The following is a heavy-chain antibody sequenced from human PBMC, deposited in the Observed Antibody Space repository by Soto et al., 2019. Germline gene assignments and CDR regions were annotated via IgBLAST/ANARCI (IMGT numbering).Heavy chain of an antibody. Sequence: EGSLRLSCAASGFTFSSYAMSWVRQAPGKRLEWVSAISGSGDSTYYADSVKGRFTISRDNSKNTLYLQMNSLRAEDTAVYYCAKSYYYDSSGSNPREFDYWGQGTLVTVSS. CDR3: AKSYYYDSSGSNPREFDY. D-gene: IGHD3-22*01. CDR2: ISGSGDST. CDR1: GFTFSSYA. J-gene: IGHJ4*02. V-gene: IGHV3-23*01.